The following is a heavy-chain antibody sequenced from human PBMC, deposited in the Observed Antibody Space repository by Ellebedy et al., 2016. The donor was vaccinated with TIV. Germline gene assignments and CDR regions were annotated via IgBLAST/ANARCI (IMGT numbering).Heavy chain of an antibody. V-gene: IGHV3-33*07. CDR1: GFTFSSYS. D-gene: IGHD2-2*01. Sequence: GGSLRLSCAASGFTFSSYSMSWVRQAPGKGLEWLAFIWYDGSNNNYADSVRGRFTISRDNSSNTLYLQMNRLRADDTAVYYCARDGCTTTTCFDYWGQGALVTVSS. J-gene: IGHJ4*02. CDR3: ARDGCTTTTCFDY. CDR2: IWYDGSNN.